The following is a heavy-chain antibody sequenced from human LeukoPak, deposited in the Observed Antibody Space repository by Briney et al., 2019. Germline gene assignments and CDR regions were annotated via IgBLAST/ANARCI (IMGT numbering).Heavy chain of an antibody. V-gene: IGHV1-18*04. CDR1: GYTFTNYG. Sequence: ASVTLSCKASGYTFTNYGISWVRQAPGQGLGWMGWISVYNGNTNYADNLQGRVTVTTDTSTNTAYMELRSLRSDDAAVYYRARDLRSGSYPPPFDYWGQGTLVTVSS. J-gene: IGHJ4*02. D-gene: IGHD6-19*01. CDR2: ISVYNGNT. CDR3: ARDLRSGSYPPPFDY.